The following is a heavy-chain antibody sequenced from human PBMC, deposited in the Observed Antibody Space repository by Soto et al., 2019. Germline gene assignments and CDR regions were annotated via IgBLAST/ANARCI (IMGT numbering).Heavy chain of an antibody. J-gene: IGHJ6*02. D-gene: IGHD6-13*01. CDR3: ARDSEGIAAAGTDYYYGMDV. Sequence: PGGSLRLSCAASGFTFSSYAMHWVRQAPGKGLEWVAVISYDGSNKYYADSVKGRFTISRDNSKNTLYLQMNSLRAEDTAVYYCARDSEGIAAAGTDYYYGMDVWGQGTTVTVSS. CDR1: GFTFSSYA. V-gene: IGHV3-30-3*01. CDR2: ISYDGSNK.